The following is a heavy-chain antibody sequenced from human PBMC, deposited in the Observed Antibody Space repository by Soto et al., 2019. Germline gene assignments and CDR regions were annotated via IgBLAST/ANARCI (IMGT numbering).Heavy chain of an antibody. V-gene: IGHV4-30-4*01. CDR2: IYYSGST. D-gene: IGHD2-2*01. CDR1: GGSISSGDYY. J-gene: IGHJ6*02. Sequence: SETLSLTCTVSGGSISSGDYYWSWIRQPPGKGLEWIGYIYYSGSTYYNPSLKSRVTLSVDTSKNQFSLKLSSVTAADTAVYYCARKYCSSTSFYPGGMDVWGQGTTVTVSS. CDR3: ARKYCSSTSFYPGGMDV.